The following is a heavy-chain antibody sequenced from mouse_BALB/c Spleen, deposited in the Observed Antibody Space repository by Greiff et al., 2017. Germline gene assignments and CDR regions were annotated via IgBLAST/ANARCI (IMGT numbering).Heavy chain of an antibody. V-gene: IGHV1-80*01. CDR2: IYPGDGDT. CDR3: ARDGNYDYFDY. Sequence: VKLQQSGAELVRPGSSVKISCKASGYAFSSYWMNWVKQRPGQGLEWIGQIYPGDGDTNYNGKFKGKATLTADKSSSTAYMQLSSLTSEDSAVYFCARDGNYDYFDYWGQGTTLTVSS. D-gene: IGHD2-1*01. J-gene: IGHJ2*01. CDR1: GYAFSSYW.